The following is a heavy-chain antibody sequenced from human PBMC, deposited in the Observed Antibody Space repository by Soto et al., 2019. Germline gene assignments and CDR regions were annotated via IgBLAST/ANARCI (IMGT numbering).Heavy chain of an antibody. CDR1: GFSFSAYG. Sequence: QVQLVESGGGVVLPGRSLRLSCAASGFSFSAYGMHWVRQAPGKGLEWVAVISKDGSNIYYADSVKGRFTISRDNSKNTLYLQMNSLRAEDTALYYCANKQNGLIWELPAYWGQGTLVTVSS. D-gene: IGHD3-16*01. CDR2: ISKDGSNI. V-gene: IGHV3-30*18. CDR3: ANKQNGLIWELPAY. J-gene: IGHJ4*02.